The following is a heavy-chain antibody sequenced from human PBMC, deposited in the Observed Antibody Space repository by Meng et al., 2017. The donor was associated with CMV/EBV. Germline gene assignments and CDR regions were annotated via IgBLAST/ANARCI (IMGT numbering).Heavy chain of an antibody. CDR1: GVSLSGYY. V-gene: IGHV4-34*02. CDR2: INHSGST. Sequence: GDPLQVGAELLNPSETRALTFAVYGVSLSGYYWSWIRQPPGKGLEWIWEINHSGSTNYNPSLKSRVTISVDTSKNQFSLKLSSVTAADTAVYYCARGGNWFDPWGQGTLVTVSS. CDR3: ARGGNWFDP. J-gene: IGHJ5*02.